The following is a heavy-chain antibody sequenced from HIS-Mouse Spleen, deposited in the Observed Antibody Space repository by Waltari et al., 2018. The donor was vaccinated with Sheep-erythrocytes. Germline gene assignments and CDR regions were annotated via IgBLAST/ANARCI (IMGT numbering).Heavy chain of an antibody. Sequence: LEWVSSISSSSSYIYYADSVKGRFTISRDNAKNSLYLQMNSQRAEDTAVYYCARVASGATFDYWGQGTLVTVSS. CDR3: ARVASGATFDY. J-gene: IGHJ4*02. CDR2: ISSSSSYI. D-gene: IGHD1-26*01. V-gene: IGHV3-21*01.